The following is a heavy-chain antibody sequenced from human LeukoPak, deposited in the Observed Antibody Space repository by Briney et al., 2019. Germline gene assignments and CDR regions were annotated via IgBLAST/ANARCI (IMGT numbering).Heavy chain of an antibody. CDR2: INPNSGGT. V-gene: IGHV1-2*02. CDR1: GYTFTGYY. D-gene: IGHD6-13*01. Sequence: GASVKVSCKASGYTFTGYYMHWVRQAPGQGLEWMGWINPNSGGTNYAQKFQGRVTMTRDTSISTAYMELSRLRSDDTAVYYCARVRSPRYYYMDVWGKGTTVTVSS. J-gene: IGHJ6*03. CDR3: ARVRSPRYYYMDV.